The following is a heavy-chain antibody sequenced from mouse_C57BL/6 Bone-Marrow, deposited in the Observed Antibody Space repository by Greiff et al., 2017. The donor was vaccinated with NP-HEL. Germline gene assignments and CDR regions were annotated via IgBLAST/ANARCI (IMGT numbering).Heavy chain of an antibody. CDR3: TTYYGNYVAWFAY. Sequence: VQLKQSGAALVRPGASVKLSCTASGFNIKDDYMHWVKQRPEQGLAWIGWIDHENGDHEYASKFQGKATITADTASNTAYLQLSSRTSEDPAVYYCTTYYGNYVAWFAYWGQETLGTVSA. D-gene: IGHD2-1*01. V-gene: IGHV14-4*01. CDR2: IDHENGDH. J-gene: IGHJ3*01. CDR1: GFNIKDDY.